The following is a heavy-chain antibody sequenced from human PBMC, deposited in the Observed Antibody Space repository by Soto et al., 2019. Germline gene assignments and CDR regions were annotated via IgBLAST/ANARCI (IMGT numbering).Heavy chain of an antibody. CDR2: INPSGST. Sequence: PSETLSLTCAVYGGSFSDYYWSWIRQPPGKGLEWTGEINPSGSTNYNPSLKSRVTISLDTSKNQFSLKLSSVTAADTAVYYCARGVVNDYVCGSYRYTFDYWGQGTLVTVSS. J-gene: IGHJ4*02. CDR3: ARGVVNDYVCGSYRYTFDY. CDR1: GGSFSDYY. V-gene: IGHV4-34*01. D-gene: IGHD3-16*02.